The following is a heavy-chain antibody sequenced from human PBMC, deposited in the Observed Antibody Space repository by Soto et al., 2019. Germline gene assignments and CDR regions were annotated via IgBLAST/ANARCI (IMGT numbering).Heavy chain of an antibody. CDR3: ARDGVTAMVSGGWFDP. CDR1: GGSISSGDYY. Sequence: QVQLQESGPGLVKPLQTLSLTCTVSGGSISSGDYYWSWIRQPPGKGLEWIGYIYYSGSTYYNPSLKSRVTISVDTSKNQFSLKLSSVTAADTAVYYCARDGVTAMVSGGWFDPWGQGTLVTVSS. V-gene: IGHV4-30-4*01. D-gene: IGHD5-18*01. J-gene: IGHJ5*02. CDR2: IYYSGST.